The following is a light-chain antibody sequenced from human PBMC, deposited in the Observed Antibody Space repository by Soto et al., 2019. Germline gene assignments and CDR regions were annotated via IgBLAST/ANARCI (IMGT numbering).Light chain of an antibody. CDR2: GAS. CDR1: QSVNNN. CDR3: QQYNDWPPLYT. Sequence: EIVMTQSPATLSVSPGERATLSCRASQSVNNNLAWYQQKPGQAPRLLIYGASTRATGFPARFSGSGSGSEFTLTISSLQSEDVAVYYCQQYNDWPPLYTFGQGTKLEIK. J-gene: IGKJ2*01. V-gene: IGKV3-15*01.